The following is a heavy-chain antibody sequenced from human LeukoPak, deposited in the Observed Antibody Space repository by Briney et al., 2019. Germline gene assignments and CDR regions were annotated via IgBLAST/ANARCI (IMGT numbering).Heavy chain of an antibody. CDR2: ISAYNGNT. Sequence: GASVKVSCKASGYTFTSYGIGWVRQAPGQGLEWMGWISAYNGNTNYAQKFQGRVTMTRDTSTSTVYMELSSLRSEDTAVYYCARGGGYSGYVLDWFDPWGQGTLVTVSS. CDR1: GYTFTSYG. CDR3: ARGGGYSGYVLDWFDP. V-gene: IGHV1-18*01. J-gene: IGHJ5*02. D-gene: IGHD5-12*01.